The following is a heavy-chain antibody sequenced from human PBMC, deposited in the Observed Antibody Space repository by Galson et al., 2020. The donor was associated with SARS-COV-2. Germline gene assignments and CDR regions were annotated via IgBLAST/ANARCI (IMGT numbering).Heavy chain of an antibody. V-gene: IGHV1-8*01. Sequence: ASVKVSCKASGYTFTSYDINWVRQATGQGLEWMGWMNPNSGNTGYAQKFQGRVTMTRNTSISTAYMELSSLRSEDTAVYYCARPPYFWSGYYYGMDVWGQGTTVTVSS. CDR2: MNPNSGNT. CDR3: ARPPYFWSGYYYGMDV. CDR1: GYTFTSYD. D-gene: IGHD3-3*01. J-gene: IGHJ6*02.